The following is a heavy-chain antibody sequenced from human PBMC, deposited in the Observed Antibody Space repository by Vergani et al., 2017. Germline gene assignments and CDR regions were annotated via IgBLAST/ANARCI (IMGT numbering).Heavy chain of an antibody. CDR2: IYYDGSKK. D-gene: IGHD2-21*01. Sequence: QVQLVESGGGVVQPGRSLRLSCTSSGFTFSTYAMHWVRQAPGKGLEWVAIIYYDGSKKYYADSVKGRFTISRDNSRKTLYLLMSSLRAEDTAIYYCVREGSYCGSTTCRNPSYVYYYHMDVWGEGTTVTVSS. J-gene: IGHJ6*03. CDR1: GFTFSTYA. CDR3: VREGSYCGSTTCRNPSYVYYYHMDV. V-gene: IGHV3-33*01.